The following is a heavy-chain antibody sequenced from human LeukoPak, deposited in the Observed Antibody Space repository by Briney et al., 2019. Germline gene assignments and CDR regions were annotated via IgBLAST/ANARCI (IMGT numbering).Heavy chain of an antibody. CDR2: INHSGST. J-gene: IGHJ6*03. Sequence: SETLSLTCAVYGGSFSGYYWSWIRQPPGKGLGWIGEINHSGSTNYNPSLKSRVTISVDTSKNQFSLKLSSVTAADTAVYYCARAHRSLYSNYYYYMDVWGKGTTVTVSS. CDR3: ARAHRSLYSNYYYYMDV. CDR1: GGSFSGYY. V-gene: IGHV4-34*01. D-gene: IGHD4-11*01.